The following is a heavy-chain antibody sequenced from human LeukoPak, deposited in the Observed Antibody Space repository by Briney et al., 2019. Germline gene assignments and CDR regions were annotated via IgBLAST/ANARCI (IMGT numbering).Heavy chain of an antibody. D-gene: IGHD7-27*01. CDR2: INNDGNRI. CDR1: GFTVSNSW. J-gene: IGHJ4*02. CDR3: ARGGLPGGFDY. V-gene: IGHV3-74*01. Sequence: GGSLRLSCAASGFTVSNSWMFWVRQAPGKGLMYVSEINNDGNRIRYVDSVKGRFTISRNGAKNTLFLQMNSLRDDDTAMYYCARGGLPGGFDYWGQGILVTVSS.